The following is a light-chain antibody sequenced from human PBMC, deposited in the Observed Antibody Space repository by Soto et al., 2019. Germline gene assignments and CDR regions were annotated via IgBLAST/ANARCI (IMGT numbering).Light chain of an antibody. Sequence: EIAMTQSPATLSVSPGERATLSCRASQSVSSNLAWYQQKPGQPPRLLIYGASTRATGIPARFSGSGSGTEFTLTISSLQSEDFAVYYCQQYNNWPPWTFDQGTKVEIK. CDR3: QQYNNWPPWT. V-gene: IGKV3-15*01. CDR1: QSVSSN. CDR2: GAS. J-gene: IGKJ1*01.